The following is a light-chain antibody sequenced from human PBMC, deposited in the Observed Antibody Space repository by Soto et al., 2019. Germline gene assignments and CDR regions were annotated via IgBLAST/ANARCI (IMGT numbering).Light chain of an antibody. CDR2: DAS. Sequence: EVVLTQSPATLSLSPGERATLSCRASQNVSSYLAWYQQKPGQAPRLLIYDASNRAIGIPARFSGSGSGTDFTLTISSLQPEDFAVYFCQQRSNWPRLTFGGGTKVEI. CDR1: QNVSSY. J-gene: IGKJ4*01. CDR3: QQRSNWPRLT. V-gene: IGKV3-11*01.